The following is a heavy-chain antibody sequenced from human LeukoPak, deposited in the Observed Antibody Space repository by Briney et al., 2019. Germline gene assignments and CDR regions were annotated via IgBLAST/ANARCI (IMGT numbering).Heavy chain of an antibody. CDR2: IYYSGSP. Sequence: SKTLSLTCTVSGGSISDSSYYWGWIRQPPGEGLEWIGSIYYSGSPYYNPSLKSRVTISVDTSKNQFSLKLSSVTAADTAVYYCARDPSFDYWGQGTLVTVSS. CDR3: ARDPSFDY. J-gene: IGHJ4*02. CDR1: GGSISDSSYY. V-gene: IGHV4-39*07.